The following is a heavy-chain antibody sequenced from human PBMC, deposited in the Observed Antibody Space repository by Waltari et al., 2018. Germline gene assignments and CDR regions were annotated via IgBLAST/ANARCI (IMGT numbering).Heavy chain of an antibody. CDR1: GYTFTGYY. Sequence: QVQLVQSGAEVKKPGASVKVSCKASGYTFTGYYMHWVRQAPGQGLEWMGRINPNSGGTNYAQKVQGRVTMTRDTSISTAYMELSRLRSDDTAVYYCASYGYSSSWNLHWGQGTLVTVSS. CDR2: INPNSGGT. V-gene: IGHV1-2*06. D-gene: IGHD6-13*01. CDR3: ASYGYSSSWNLH. J-gene: IGHJ4*02.